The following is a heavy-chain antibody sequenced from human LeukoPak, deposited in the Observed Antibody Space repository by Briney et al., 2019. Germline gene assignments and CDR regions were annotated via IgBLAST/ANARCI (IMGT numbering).Heavy chain of an antibody. CDR1: GGSISYYY. CDR2: IYYSGTT. Sequence: SEALSLTCTVSGGSISYYYWSWIRQSPGKGLERIGYIYYSGTTNYNPSLKSRVTISVDTSKNQFSLQLRSVTAADTAVYYCAREDPQTTVPEGMDVWGQGTTVTVSS. D-gene: IGHD4-17*01. CDR3: AREDPQTTVPEGMDV. J-gene: IGHJ6*02. V-gene: IGHV4-59*01.